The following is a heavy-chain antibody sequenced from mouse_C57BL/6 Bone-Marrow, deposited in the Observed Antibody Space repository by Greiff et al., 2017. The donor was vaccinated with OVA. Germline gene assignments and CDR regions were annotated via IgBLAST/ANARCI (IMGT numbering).Heavy chain of an antibody. D-gene: IGHD2-3*01. CDR1: GYTFTSYW. V-gene: IGHV1-72*01. Sequence: QVQLKQPGAELVKPGASVKLSCKASGYTFTSYWMHWVKQRPGRGLEWIGRIDPNSGGTKYNEKFKSKATLTVDKPSSTAYMQLSSLTSEDSAVYYCARGRIYDGYYDWFAYWGQGTLVTVSA. CDR3: ARGRIYDGYYDWFAY. J-gene: IGHJ3*01. CDR2: IDPNSGGT.